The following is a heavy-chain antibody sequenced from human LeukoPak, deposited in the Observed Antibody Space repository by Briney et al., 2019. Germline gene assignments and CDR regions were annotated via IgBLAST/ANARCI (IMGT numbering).Heavy chain of an antibody. CDR2: ISAYNGNT. J-gene: IGHJ4*02. CDR1: GYTFTSYG. V-gene: IGHV1-18*01. D-gene: IGHD3-3*01. CDR3: ARDSYDFWSGYYPTIEPLDY. Sequence: ASVKVSCKASGYTFTSYGISWVRQAPGQGLEWMGWISAYNGNTNYAQKLQGRVTMTTDTSTSTAYMELRSLRSDDKAVYYCARDSYDFWSGYYPTIEPLDYWGQGTLVTVSS.